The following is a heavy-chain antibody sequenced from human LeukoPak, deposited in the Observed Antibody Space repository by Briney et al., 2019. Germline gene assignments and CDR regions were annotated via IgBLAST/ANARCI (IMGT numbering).Heavy chain of an antibody. CDR3: ARDWHGYFDC. CDR2: ISYDGGNK. J-gene: IGHJ4*02. CDR1: GFTFSSYA. Sequence: GGSLRLSCAASGFTFSSYAMHWVRQAPGKGLEWVAVISYDGGNKYYADSVKGRFTISRDNSKNTLYLQMNSLRAEDTAVYYCARDWHGYFDCWGQGTLVTVSS. V-gene: IGHV3-30*04. D-gene: IGHD2-2*03.